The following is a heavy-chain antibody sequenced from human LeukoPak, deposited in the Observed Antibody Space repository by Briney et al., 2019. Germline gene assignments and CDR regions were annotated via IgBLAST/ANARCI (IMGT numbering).Heavy chain of an antibody. V-gene: IGHV1-69*13. CDR2: IIPIFGTA. J-gene: IGHJ3*02. D-gene: IGHD2-2*01. Sequence: ASVKVSCKASGGTFSSYAISWVRQAPGQGLEWMGGIIPIFGTANYAQKFQGRVTITADESTSTAYTELSSLRSEDTAVYYCARQIGYCSSTSCSHAFDIWGQGTMVTVSS. CDR3: ARQIGYCSSTSCSHAFDI. CDR1: GGTFSSYA.